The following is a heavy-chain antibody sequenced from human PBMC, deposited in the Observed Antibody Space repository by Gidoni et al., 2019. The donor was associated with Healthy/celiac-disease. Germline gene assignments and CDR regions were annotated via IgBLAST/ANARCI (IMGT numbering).Heavy chain of an antibody. Sequence: QVQLVQSGAEVKKPGSSVKVSCKASGGTFSSYAISWVRQAPGQGLEWMGGIIPIFGTANYAQKFQGRVTITADESTSTAYMELSSLRSEDTAVYYCARDSGYYYDSSGYYSTRRDFDYWGQGTLVTVSS. J-gene: IGHJ4*02. CDR3: ARDSGYYYDSSGYYSTRRDFDY. V-gene: IGHV1-69*01. CDR2: IIPIFGTA. CDR1: GGTFSSYA. D-gene: IGHD3-22*01.